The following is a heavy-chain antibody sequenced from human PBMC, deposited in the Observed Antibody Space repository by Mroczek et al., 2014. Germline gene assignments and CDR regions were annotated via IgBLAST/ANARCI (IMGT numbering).Heavy chain of an antibody. Sequence: VQLVQSGGGLVQPGGSLRLSCAASGFTFSSYAMTWVRQAPGKGLEWVSAIGSGGTTYYADSVKGRFTISRDISKNTLFLQMNSLRAEDTAVYYCAKDPLPRMGANSLGYSEHWGQGALVTVSS. J-gene: IGHJ1*01. V-gene: IGHV3-23*04. CDR3: AKDPLPRMGANSLGYSEH. CDR1: GFTFSSYA. CDR2: IGSGGTT. D-gene: IGHD1-26*01.